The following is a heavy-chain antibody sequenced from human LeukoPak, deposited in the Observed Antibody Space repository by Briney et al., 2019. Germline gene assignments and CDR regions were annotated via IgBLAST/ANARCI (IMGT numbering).Heavy chain of an antibody. Sequence: SETLSLTCTVSGGSISSGSYYWSWIRQPAGKGLEWIGRIYTSGSTNYNPSLKSRVTISVDTSKNQLSLKLSSVTAADTAVYYCARDGYDYRYYYYYMDVWGKGTTVTVSS. D-gene: IGHD5-12*01. V-gene: IGHV4-61*02. CDR1: GGSISSGSYY. J-gene: IGHJ6*03. CDR2: IYTSGST. CDR3: ARDGYDYRYYYYYMDV.